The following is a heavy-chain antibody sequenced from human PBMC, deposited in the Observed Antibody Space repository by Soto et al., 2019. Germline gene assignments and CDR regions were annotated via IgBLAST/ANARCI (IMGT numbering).Heavy chain of an antibody. J-gene: IGHJ4*02. CDR1: EFSLSTTGVP. CDR3: AHADAARVLAFAY. Sequence: QITLKESGPTLVKPTQTLTLTCTFSEFSLSTTGVPVAWIRQPPGKALEWLALNYWDGDDGQRYSPSLKSRLTITKDTSKNQVVLTMTNRDPMDAGTYSCAHADAARVLAFAYWGQWTLVSVSS. D-gene: IGHD5-18*01. V-gene: IGHV2-5*02. CDR2: NYWDGDDGQ.